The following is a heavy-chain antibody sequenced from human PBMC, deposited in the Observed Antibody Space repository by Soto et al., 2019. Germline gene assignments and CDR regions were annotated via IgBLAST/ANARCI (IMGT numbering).Heavy chain of an antibody. V-gene: IGHV1-46*01. J-gene: IGHJ6*02. CDR1: GYTFTSYY. CDR2: INPSGGST. D-gene: IGHD2-2*01. Sequence: ASVKVSCKASGYTFTSYYMHWVRQAPGQGLEWVGIINPSGGSTSYAQKFQGRVTMTRDTSTSTVYMELSSLRSEDTAVYYCARDGEYQLLSEPFTYYYYYGMDAWGQGTTVTVSS. CDR3: ARDGEYQLLSEPFTYYYYYGMDA.